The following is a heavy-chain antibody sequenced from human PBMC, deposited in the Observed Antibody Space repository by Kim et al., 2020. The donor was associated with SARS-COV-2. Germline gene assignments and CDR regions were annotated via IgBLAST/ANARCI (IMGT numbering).Heavy chain of an antibody. CDR1: GGTFSSYA. Sequence: SVKVSCKASGGTFSSYAISWVRQAPGQGLEWMGGIIPIFGTANYAQKFQGRVTITADESTSTAYMELSSLRSEDTAVYYCARDRERITMVRGVPRDAFDIWGQGTMVTVSS. J-gene: IGHJ3*02. V-gene: IGHV1-69*13. CDR3: ARDRERITMVRGVPRDAFDI. CDR2: IIPIFGTA. D-gene: IGHD3-10*01.